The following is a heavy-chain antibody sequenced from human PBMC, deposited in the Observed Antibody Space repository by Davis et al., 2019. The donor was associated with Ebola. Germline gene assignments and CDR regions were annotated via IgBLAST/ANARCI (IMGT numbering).Heavy chain of an antibody. CDR2: ISAYNGNT. CDR3: ARDNGGSSPHYYYYYYGMDV. CDR1: GYTFTSYA. J-gene: IGHJ6*02. Sequence: AASVKVSCKASGYTFTSYAMHWVRQAPGQRLEWMGWISAYNGNTNYAQKLQGRVTMTTDTSTSTAYMELRSLRSDDTAVYYCARDNGGSSPHYYYYYYGMDVWGQGTTVTVSS. V-gene: IGHV1-18*01. D-gene: IGHD6-6*01.